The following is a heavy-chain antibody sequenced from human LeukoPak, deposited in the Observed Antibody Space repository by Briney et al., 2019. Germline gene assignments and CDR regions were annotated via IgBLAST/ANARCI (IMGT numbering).Heavy chain of an antibody. J-gene: IGHJ4*02. CDR3: ARDRWRYSYGVFDY. V-gene: IGHV1-69*04. Sequence: SVKVSCKASGGTFSSYAISWVRQAPGQGLEWMGRIIPIFGIANYAQKFQGRVTITADKSTSTAYMELSSLRSEDTAVYYCARDRWRYSYGVFDYWGQGTLVTVSS. CDR1: GGTFSSYA. CDR2: IIPIFGIA. D-gene: IGHD5-18*01.